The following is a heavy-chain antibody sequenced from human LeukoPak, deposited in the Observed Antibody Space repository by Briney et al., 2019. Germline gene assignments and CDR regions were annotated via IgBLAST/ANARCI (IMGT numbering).Heavy chain of an antibody. CDR2: IYYSGST. V-gene: IGHV4-39*01. Sequence: AWVRQPPGKGLEWIGSIYYSGSTYYNPSLKSRVTISVDTSKNQFSLKLSSVTAADTAVYYCARHSGYPYYFDYWGQGTLVTVSS. CDR3: ARHSGYPYYFDY. D-gene: IGHD3-22*01. J-gene: IGHJ4*02.